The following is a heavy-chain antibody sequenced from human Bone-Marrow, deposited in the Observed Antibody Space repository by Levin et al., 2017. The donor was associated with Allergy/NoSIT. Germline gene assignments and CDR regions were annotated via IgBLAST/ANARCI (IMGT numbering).Heavy chain of an antibody. Sequence: ASETLSLTCTGSGGFTNRYYWNWIRQPPGQGLEWIGYIYYSGRTNYNPSLKSRVTISVDTSKKQFSLNLSSVTAADTAVYYCARLGVVTEYFDLWGRGTLVTVSS. CDR1: GGFTNRYY. CDR2: IYYSGRT. J-gene: IGHJ2*01. CDR3: ARLGVVTEYFDL. V-gene: IGHV4-59*08. D-gene: IGHD2-21*02.